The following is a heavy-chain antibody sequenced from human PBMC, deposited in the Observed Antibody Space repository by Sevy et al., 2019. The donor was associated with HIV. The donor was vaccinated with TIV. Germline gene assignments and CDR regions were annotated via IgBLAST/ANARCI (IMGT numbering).Heavy chain of an antibody. Sequence: GGSLRLSCTASGFTFGDYAMSWVRLAPGKGLEWVGFIRSIAYGGTTEYAASVKGRFTISRDDSESIAYLQMNSLKTEDTAVYYSTGSSSGYSANFDYWGQGTLVTVSS. D-gene: IGHD3-22*01. J-gene: IGHJ4*02. CDR1: GFTFGDYA. V-gene: IGHV3-49*04. CDR3: TGSSSGYSANFDY. CDR2: IRSIAYGGTT.